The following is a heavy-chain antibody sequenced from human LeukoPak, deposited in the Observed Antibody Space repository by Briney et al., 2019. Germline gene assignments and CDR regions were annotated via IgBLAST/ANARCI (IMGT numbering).Heavy chain of an antibody. Sequence: GGSLRLSCAASGFTFSSYGVNWVRQAPGKGLEWVSYISNSGSTIHYADSVKGRFAVSRDNAKKSLYLQMNSLRAEDTGVYYCARFPTVTTMGYWGQGTLVTVSS. CDR1: GFTFSSYG. D-gene: IGHD4-17*01. CDR3: ARFPTVTTMGY. J-gene: IGHJ4*02. V-gene: IGHV3-48*03. CDR2: ISNSGSTI.